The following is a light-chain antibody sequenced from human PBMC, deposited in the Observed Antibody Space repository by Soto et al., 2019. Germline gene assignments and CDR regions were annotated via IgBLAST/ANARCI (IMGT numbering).Light chain of an antibody. J-gene: IGKJ4*01. Sequence: DIQMTQSPSSLSASVGDRVTITCQASQDISNFLNWYQHKPGKAPKLLIYDASNLETGVPSRFSGSQSGTDFTFTISSLQPEDIATYYCQQYKYFPLTFGGGTKVEIK. CDR3: QQYKYFPLT. CDR2: DAS. V-gene: IGKV1-33*01. CDR1: QDISNF.